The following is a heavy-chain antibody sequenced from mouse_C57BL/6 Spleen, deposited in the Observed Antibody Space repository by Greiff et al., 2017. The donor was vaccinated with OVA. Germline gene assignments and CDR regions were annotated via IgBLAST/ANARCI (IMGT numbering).Heavy chain of an antibody. CDR2: ISYDGSN. CDR1: GYSITSGYY. CDR3: ARARDSTVVVHYWYFDG. Sequence: EVQLQQSGPGLVKPSQSLSLTCSVTGYSITSGYYWNWIRQFPGNKLEWMGYISYDGSNNYNPSLKNRISITRDTSKNQFFLKLNSVTTEDTATYYCARARDSTVVVHYWYFDGWGTGTTVTVSS. D-gene: IGHD1-1*01. J-gene: IGHJ1*03. V-gene: IGHV3-6*01.